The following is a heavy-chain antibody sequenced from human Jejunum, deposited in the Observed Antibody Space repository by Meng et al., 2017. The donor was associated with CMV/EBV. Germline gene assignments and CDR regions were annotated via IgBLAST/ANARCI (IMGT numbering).Heavy chain of an antibody. CDR1: GFVFTNYD. CDR3: AGAGD. CDR2: ISYGGNNK. V-gene: IGHV3-30*09. D-gene: IGHD6-19*01. J-gene: IGHJ4*02. Sequence: SLRLSCAGSGFVFTNYDLQWVRQAPGKGLEWVALISYGGNNKYYSDSVEGRFAISRDDSKSTLYLQMNSLRDEDTAVYYCAGAGDLGQGTLVTVSS.